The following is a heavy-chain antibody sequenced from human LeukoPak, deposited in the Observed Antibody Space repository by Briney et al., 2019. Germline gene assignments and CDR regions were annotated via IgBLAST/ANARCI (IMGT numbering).Heavy chain of an antibody. CDR2: VKGKSDGGTI. CDR1: GFTFTNAR. V-gene: IGHV3-15*01. CDR3: TTDRAISGLPIFGY. Sequence: PGGSLRLSCAASGFTFTNARMSWVRQAPGKGLEWAGRVKGKSDGGTIDYAAPVKGRFTISRDDSKTMVSLQMNSLESGDTAVYYCTTDRAISGLPIFGYWGQGTPVTVSS. D-gene: IGHD3-3*01. J-gene: IGHJ4*02.